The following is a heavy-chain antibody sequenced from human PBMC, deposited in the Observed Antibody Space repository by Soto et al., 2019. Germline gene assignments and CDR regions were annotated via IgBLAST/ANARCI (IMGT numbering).Heavy chain of an antibody. CDR2: IYYSGSS. Sequence: QVQLQESGPGLVKPSETLSLTCTVSGGSIGNSYWSWIRQSPGKGLEWIGYIYYSGSSNYNPSLKSRASISVDTSKNQSSLKLSSVTAADTAVYYCARHSSSWPIFDYWGQGTLVVVSS. V-gene: IGHV4-59*08. D-gene: IGHD6-13*01. CDR3: ARHSSSWPIFDY. CDR1: GGSIGNSY. J-gene: IGHJ4*02.